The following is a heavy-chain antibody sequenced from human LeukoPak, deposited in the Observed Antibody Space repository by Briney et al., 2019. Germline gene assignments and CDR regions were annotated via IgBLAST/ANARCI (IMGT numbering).Heavy chain of an antibody. V-gene: IGHV1-46*01. CDR3: ARDFYGSGSYYNWFDP. Sequence: GASVKVSCKASGYTFTSYYMRWVRQAPGRGLEWMGIINPSGGSTSYAQKFQGRVTMTRDTSTSTVYMELSSLRSEDTAVYYCARDFYGSGSYYNWFDPWGQGTLVTVSS. CDR2: INPSGGST. J-gene: IGHJ5*02. CDR1: GYTFTSYY. D-gene: IGHD3-10*01.